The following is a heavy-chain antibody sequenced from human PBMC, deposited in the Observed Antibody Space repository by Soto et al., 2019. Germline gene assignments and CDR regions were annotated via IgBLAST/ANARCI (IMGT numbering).Heavy chain of an antibody. J-gene: IGHJ4*02. CDR1: GGSISSSSYY. Sequence: SETLSLTCTVSGGSISSSSYYWGWIRQPPGKGLEWIGSIYYSGSTYYNPSLKSRVTISVDTSKNQFSLKLISVTAADTAVYYCASSDYDFWSGYFVYWGQGTLVTVSS. V-gene: IGHV4-39*01. CDR2: IYYSGST. D-gene: IGHD3-3*01. CDR3: ASSDYDFWSGYFVY.